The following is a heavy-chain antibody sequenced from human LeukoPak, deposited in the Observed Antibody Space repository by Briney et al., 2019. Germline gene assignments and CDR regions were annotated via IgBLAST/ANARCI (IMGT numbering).Heavy chain of an antibody. Sequence: PGGSLRLSCAASGFTFSNYSMNWVRQAPGKGLEWVSSISSSSSYIYYADSVKGRFTISRDNAKNSLYLQMNSLRAEDTAVYYCARATYCSSTSCYKGNAFDIWGQGTMVTVSS. CDR2: ISSSSSYI. V-gene: IGHV3-21*01. CDR1: GFTFSNYS. CDR3: ARATYCSSTSCYKGNAFDI. J-gene: IGHJ3*02. D-gene: IGHD2-2*02.